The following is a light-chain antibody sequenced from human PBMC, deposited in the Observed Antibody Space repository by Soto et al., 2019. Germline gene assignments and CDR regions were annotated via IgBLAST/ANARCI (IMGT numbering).Light chain of an antibody. V-gene: IGLV2-11*01. CDR3: CSYGGSYTPV. CDR1: SSDVGGFNY. J-gene: IGLJ1*01. CDR2: DVS. Sequence: QSALTQPRSVSGSPGQTVTISCTGTSSDVGGFNYVSWYQQHPGKSPRLMIYDVSKRPSGVPDRFSGSKSGNTAALTISGLQAEDEADYYCCSYGGSYTPVVGTGTTVTVL.